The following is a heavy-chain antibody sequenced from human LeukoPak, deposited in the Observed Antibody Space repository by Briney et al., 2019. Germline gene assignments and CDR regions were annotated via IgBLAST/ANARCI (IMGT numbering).Heavy chain of an antibody. CDR1: GFTFSSYW. D-gene: IGHD3-22*01. Sequence: PGGSLRLSCAASGFTFSSYWMSWVRQAPGKGLEWVANIKQDGSEKYYVDSVKGRFTISRDNAKNSLYLQMNSLITEDTAVYYCTTKGYYDSSGFYYWGQGTLVTVSS. J-gene: IGHJ4*02. CDR2: IKQDGSEK. CDR3: TTKGYYDSSGFYY. V-gene: IGHV3-7*03.